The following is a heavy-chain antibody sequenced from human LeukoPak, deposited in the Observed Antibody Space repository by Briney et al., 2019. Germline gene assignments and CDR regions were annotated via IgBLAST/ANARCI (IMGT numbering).Heavy chain of an antibody. CDR1: GFTFSSYS. CDR3: ARDSYYYDSSGDY. CDR2: ISSSGSYM. Sequence: GGSLRLSCAASGFTFSSYSMNWVRQAPGKGLEWVSSISSSGSYMYYAGSVKGRFTISRDNAKNSLYLQMNSLRAEDTAVYYWARDSYYYDSSGDYGGRGPLVPVS. J-gene: IGHJ4*02. V-gene: IGHV3-21*01. D-gene: IGHD3-22*01.